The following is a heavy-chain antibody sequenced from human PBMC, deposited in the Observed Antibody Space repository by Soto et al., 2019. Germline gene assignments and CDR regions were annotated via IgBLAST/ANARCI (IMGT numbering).Heavy chain of an antibody. CDR1: GFSLSTSGVG. CDR3: AHSAGLQSNWNGGCFDF. Sequence: QITLKESGPTRVKPTQTLTLTCTFSGFSLSTSGVGVGWIRQPPGKALERLALIYWDDDKRYSPSLKSRLTITTDTSKKQVVITMTNMDPVDTATYYCAHSAGLQSNWNGGCFDFWGQGVLVTVSS. J-gene: IGHJ4*02. V-gene: IGHV2-5*02. D-gene: IGHD1-1*01. CDR2: IYWDDDK.